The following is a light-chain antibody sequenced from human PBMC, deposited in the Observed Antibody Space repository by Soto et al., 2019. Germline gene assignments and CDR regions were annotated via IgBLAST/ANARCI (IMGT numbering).Light chain of an antibody. Sequence: EIVLTQSPATLSLSPGARATLSCRASQSLSSYLTWYQQKPGQAPRLLIYDASNRATGIPARFSGSGSGTDFILTISSLEPEDFAVYYCQQRSSWPFTFGQGTELEIK. CDR3: QQRSSWPFT. J-gene: IGKJ2*01. CDR1: QSLSSY. CDR2: DAS. V-gene: IGKV3-11*01.